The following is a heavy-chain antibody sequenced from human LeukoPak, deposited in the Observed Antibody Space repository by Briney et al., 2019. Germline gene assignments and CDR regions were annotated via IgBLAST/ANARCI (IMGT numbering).Heavy chain of an antibody. V-gene: IGHV4-34*01. CDR1: GGSFSDYY. Sequence: SETLSLTCAVYGGSFSDYYWSWIRQPPGKGLEWIGDVNHSGSTNYNPSLKSRITISLDTSKNQVSLKLTSVIAADTAVYYCASLLLDVWGKGTTVTVSS. CDR2: VNHSGST. CDR3: ASLLLDV. J-gene: IGHJ6*04.